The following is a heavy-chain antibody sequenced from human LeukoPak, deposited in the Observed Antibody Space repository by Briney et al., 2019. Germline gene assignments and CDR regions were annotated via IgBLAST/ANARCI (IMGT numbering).Heavy chain of an antibody. CDR2: ISWNSGSI. J-gene: IGHJ4*02. CDR3: AKAPAGYSSGWYRIYFDY. Sequence: GRSLRLSCAASGFTFDDYAMHWVRQAPGKGLEWVSGISWNSGSIGYADSVKGRFTISRDNAKNSLYLQMNSLRAEDTALYYCAKAPAGYSSGWYRIYFDYWGQGTLVTVSS. V-gene: IGHV3-9*01. CDR1: GFTFDDYA. D-gene: IGHD6-19*01.